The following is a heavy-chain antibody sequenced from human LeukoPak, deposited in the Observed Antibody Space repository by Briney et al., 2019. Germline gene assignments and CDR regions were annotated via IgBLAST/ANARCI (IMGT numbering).Heavy chain of an antibody. CDR3: ARDFGGSYLVGNWFDP. D-gene: IGHD1-26*01. CDR1: GFTFSSYA. Sequence: GGSLRLSCAASGFTFSSYAMSWVRQAPGKGLEWVSAISGSGGSTYYADSVKGQFTISRDNSRNTLYLQMNSLRAEDTAVYYCARDFGGSYLVGNWFDPWGQGTLVTVSS. J-gene: IGHJ5*02. V-gene: IGHV3-23*01. CDR2: ISGSGGST.